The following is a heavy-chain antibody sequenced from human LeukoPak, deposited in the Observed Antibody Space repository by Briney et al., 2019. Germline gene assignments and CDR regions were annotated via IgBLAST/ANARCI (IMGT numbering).Heavy chain of an antibody. CDR2: IYYGGST. D-gene: IGHD3-10*01. J-gene: IGHJ4*02. CDR1: GGSISSYY. V-gene: IGHV4-59*01. Sequence: PSETLSLTCTVSGGSISSYYWSWIRQPPGKGLEWIGYIYYGGSTNYNPSLKSRVTISVDTSKNQFSLKLNSVTAADTAVCYCARSNYYGSRSYSEVDYWGQGTLVTVSS. CDR3: ARSNYYGSRSYSEVDY.